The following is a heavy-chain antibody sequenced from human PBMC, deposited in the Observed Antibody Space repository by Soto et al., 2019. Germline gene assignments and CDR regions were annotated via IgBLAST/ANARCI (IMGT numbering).Heavy chain of an antibody. V-gene: IGHV4-31*11. CDR2: IYSSGST. Sequence: QVQLQESGPRLVKPSQTLSLSCAVSGGSIISASYSWNWIRQSPGRGLEWIGHIYSSGSTYYNPSLKSRVSISVDTSNNQFSPKLTSVTAADTAVYFCAREDAARIERWFAAWGQGILVTVSS. D-gene: IGHD6-6*01. J-gene: IGHJ5*02. CDR1: GGSIISASYS. CDR3: AREDAARIERWFAA.